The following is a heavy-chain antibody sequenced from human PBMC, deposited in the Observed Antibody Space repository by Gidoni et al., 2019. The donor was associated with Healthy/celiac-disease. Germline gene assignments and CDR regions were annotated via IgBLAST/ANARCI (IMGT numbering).Heavy chain of an antibody. J-gene: IGHJ4*02. CDR2: ISYDGSNK. V-gene: IGHV3-30*18. Sequence: QVQLVESGGGVVQPGRSLRLSCAASGFPFSSYGMHWVRQAPGKGLEWVAVISYDGSNKYYADSVKGRFTISRDNSKNTLYLQMNSLRAEDTAVYYCAKDRSSGWAYFDYWGQGTLVTVSS. CDR1: GFPFSSYG. CDR3: AKDRSSGWAYFDY. D-gene: IGHD6-19*01.